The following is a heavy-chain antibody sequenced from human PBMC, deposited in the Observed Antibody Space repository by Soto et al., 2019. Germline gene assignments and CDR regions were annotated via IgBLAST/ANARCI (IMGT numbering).Heavy chain of an antibody. J-gene: IGHJ4*02. V-gene: IGHV1-24*01. Sequence: ASVKVSCKVSGYTLTELSMHWVRQAPGKGLEWMGGFDPEDGETIYAQKFQGRVTMTEETSTDTAYMELSSLRSEDTAVYYCATLRPYTMIHPSPLYYFDYWGQGTLVTVSS. CDR3: ATLRPYTMIHPSPLYYFDY. CDR1: GYTLTELS. D-gene: IGHD3-22*01. CDR2: FDPEDGET.